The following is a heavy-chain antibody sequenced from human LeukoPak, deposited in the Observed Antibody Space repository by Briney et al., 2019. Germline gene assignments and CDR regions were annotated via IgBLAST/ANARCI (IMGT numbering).Heavy chain of an antibody. CDR2: INHSGST. J-gene: IGHJ4*02. V-gene: IGHV4-34*01. CDR1: GGSFSGYY. Sequence: SETLSLTCAVYGGSFSGYYWSWIRQPPGKGLEWIGEINHSGSTNYHPSLKSRATISVDTSKNRFSLKLTSVTAADTAVYYCARGERGPRLHYWGQRTLVTVSS. CDR3: ARGERGPRLHY. D-gene: IGHD3-16*01.